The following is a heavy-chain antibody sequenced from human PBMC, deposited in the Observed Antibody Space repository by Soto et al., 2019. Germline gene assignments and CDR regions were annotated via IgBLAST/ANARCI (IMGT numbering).Heavy chain of an antibody. D-gene: IGHD2-2*01. V-gene: IGHV4-39*07. J-gene: IGHJ4*02. CDR2: ILYSGNT. CDR1: GASISSSTYS. CDR3: ARSSTSANYFDY. Sequence: PSETLSLTCTVSGASISSSTYSWGWIRQPPGKGLEWIGSILYSGNTYYSLSLKSRVTISVDTSKNQFSLKLSSVTAADTAVYYCARSSTSANYFDYWGQGTLVTVSS.